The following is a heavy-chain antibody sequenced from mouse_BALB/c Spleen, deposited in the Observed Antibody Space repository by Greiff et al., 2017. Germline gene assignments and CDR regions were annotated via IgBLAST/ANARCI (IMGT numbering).Heavy chain of an antibody. CDR3: ARGDYYGYDFDY. V-gene: IGHV1-7*01. CDR2: INPSTGYT. J-gene: IGHJ2*01. D-gene: IGHD1-2*01. Sequence: VQLVESGAELAKPGASVKMSCKASGYTFTSYWMHWVKQRPGQGLEWIGYINPSTGYTEYNQKFKDKATLTADKSSSTAYMQLSSLTSEDSAVYYCARGDYYGYDFDYWGQGTTLTVSS. CDR1: GYTFTSYW.